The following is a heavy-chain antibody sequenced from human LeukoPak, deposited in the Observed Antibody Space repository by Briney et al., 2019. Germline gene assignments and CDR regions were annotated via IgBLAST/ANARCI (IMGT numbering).Heavy chain of an antibody. CDR1: GFTFSDYY. CDR3: ATKRGQGTQLNYNWFDP. Sequence: GGSLRLSCAASGFTFSDYYMSWIRQAPGKGLEWVSYITSSSSYTYYADSVKGRFTISRDNSRSTPYLQMNSLRAEDTAIYYCATKRGQGTQLNYNWFDPWGQGTLVTVSS. D-gene: IGHD1-1*01. J-gene: IGHJ5*02. V-gene: IGHV3-11*03. CDR2: ITSSSSYT.